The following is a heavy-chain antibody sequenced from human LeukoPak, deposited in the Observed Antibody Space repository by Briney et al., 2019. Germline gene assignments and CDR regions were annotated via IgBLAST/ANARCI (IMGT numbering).Heavy chain of an antibody. J-gene: IGHJ3*02. CDR1: GYTFTSYG. Sequence: ASVKVSCKASGYTFTSYGISWVRQAPGQGLEWMGWISAYNGNTNYAQKLQGRVTMTTDTSTSTAYMELRSLRSDDTAVYYCARGRKNYYDSSGYYTDALDIWGQGTMVTVSS. V-gene: IGHV1-18*01. CDR3: ARGRKNYYDSSGYYTDALDI. D-gene: IGHD3-22*01. CDR2: ISAYNGNT.